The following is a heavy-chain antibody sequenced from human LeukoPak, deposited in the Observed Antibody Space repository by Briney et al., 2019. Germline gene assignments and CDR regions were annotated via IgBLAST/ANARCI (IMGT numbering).Heavy chain of an antibody. V-gene: IGHV3-43D*03. CDR3: AKDIGGHCKDISCYIDS. D-gene: IGHD2-2*02. Sequence: PGGSLRLSCAASGFTFDDYAMHWVRQAPGKGLEWVSLISSNGGNINYADSVKGRFTISRDNGKKSLYLQMNSLRPEDSALYYCAKDIGGHCKDISCYIDSWGQGTLVTVSS. CDR2: ISSNGGNI. CDR1: GFTFDDYA. J-gene: IGHJ4*02.